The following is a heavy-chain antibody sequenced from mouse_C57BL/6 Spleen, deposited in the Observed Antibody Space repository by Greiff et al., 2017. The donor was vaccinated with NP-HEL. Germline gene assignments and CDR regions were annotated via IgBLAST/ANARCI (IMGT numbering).Heavy chain of an antibody. V-gene: IGHV1-15*01. CDR2: IDPETGGT. Sequence: QVQLQQSGAELVRPGASVTLSCKASGYTFTDYEMHWVKQTPVHGLEWIGAIDPETGGTAYNQKFKGKAILTADKSSSTAYMQLSSLTSEDSAVYYCARFSAYWGQGTLVTVSA. J-gene: IGHJ3*01. CDR3: ARFSAY. CDR1: GYTFTDYE.